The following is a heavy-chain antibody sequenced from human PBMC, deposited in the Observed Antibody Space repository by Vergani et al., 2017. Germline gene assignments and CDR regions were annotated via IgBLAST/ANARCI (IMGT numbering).Heavy chain of an antibody. V-gene: IGHV3-21*01. CDR3: ASPYYDFWSGYYTGFDY. Sequence: EVQLVESGGGLVKPGGSLRLSCAASGFTFSSYSMNWVRQAPGKGLEWVSSISSSSSYIYYADSVKGRFTISRDNAKNSLYLQMNSLRAEDTAVYYCASPYYDFWSGYYTGFDYWGQGTLVTVSS. CDR2: ISSSSSYI. J-gene: IGHJ4*02. D-gene: IGHD3-3*01. CDR1: GFTFSSYS.